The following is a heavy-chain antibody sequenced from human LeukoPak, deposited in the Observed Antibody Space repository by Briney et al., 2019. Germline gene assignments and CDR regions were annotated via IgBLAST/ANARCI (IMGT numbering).Heavy chain of an antibody. CDR1: GFTFSSYG. D-gene: IGHD3-22*01. J-gene: IGHJ6*02. CDR2: ISSSGSTI. V-gene: IGHV3-48*04. Sequence: PGRSLRLSCAASGFTFSSYGMHWVRQAPGKGLEWVSYISSSGSTIYYADSVKGRFTISRDNAKNSLYLQMNSLRAEDTAVYYCAREPYYYDSSGSNYYYYGMDVWGQGTTVTVSS. CDR3: AREPYYYDSSGSNYYYYGMDV.